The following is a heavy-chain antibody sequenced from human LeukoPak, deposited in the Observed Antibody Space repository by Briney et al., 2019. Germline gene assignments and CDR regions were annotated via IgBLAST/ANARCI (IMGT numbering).Heavy chain of an antibody. Sequence: SETLSLTCTVSGVSISSGDYYWGWLRQPPGKGLEWIGSIYYSGRTYYNPSLKSRVTTSVDTSKNQFSLKLSSVTAADTAVYYCARHFLGGSCFDYWGQGTLVTVSS. CDR3: ARHFLGGSCFDY. D-gene: IGHD2-15*01. CDR1: GVSISSGDYY. J-gene: IGHJ4*02. CDR2: IYYSGRT. V-gene: IGHV4-39*01.